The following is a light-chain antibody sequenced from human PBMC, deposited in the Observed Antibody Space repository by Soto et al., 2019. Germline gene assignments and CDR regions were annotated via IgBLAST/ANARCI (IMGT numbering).Light chain of an antibody. CDR3: QQYGTSPVT. Sequence: EIVLTQSPGTLSLSPGESATLSCRASQTVSSGSLAWYQQKPGQAPRLLISNASRRATGVPDRFSGSGSGTDFTLTISRLEPEDFAVYFCQQYGTSPVTFGPGTQVDIK. CDR2: NAS. V-gene: IGKV3-20*01. J-gene: IGKJ3*01. CDR1: QTVSSGS.